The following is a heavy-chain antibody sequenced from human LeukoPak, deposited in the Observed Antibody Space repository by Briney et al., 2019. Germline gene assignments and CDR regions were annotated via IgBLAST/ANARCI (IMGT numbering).Heavy chain of an antibody. CDR1: GYTFTGYY. V-gene: IGHV1-2*02. J-gene: IGHJ4*02. CDR2: INPNSGGT. CDR3: ARAHLYYYDSSGYYPFHFDY. Sequence: ASVKVSCKASGYTFTGYYMHWVRQAPGQGLEWMGWINPNSGGTNYAQKFQRRVTMTRDTSISTAYMELSRLRSDGTVVYYCARAHLYYYDSSGYYPFHFDYWGQGTLVTVSS. D-gene: IGHD3-22*01.